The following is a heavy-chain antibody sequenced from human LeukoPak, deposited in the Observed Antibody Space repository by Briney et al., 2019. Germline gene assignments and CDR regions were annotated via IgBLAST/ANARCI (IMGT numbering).Heavy chain of an antibody. CDR2: IYHSGST. CDR1: GGSISSGGYS. D-gene: IGHD3-22*01. V-gene: IGHV4-30-2*01. CDR3: ARNERGSVVTDVFDI. Sequence: SETLSLTCAVSGGSISSGGYSWSWIRQPPGKGLEWIGYIYHSGSTYYNPSLKSRVTISVDTTKNQFSLKLSSVTAADTAVYYCARNERGSVVTDVFDIWGQGTMVTVSS. J-gene: IGHJ3*02.